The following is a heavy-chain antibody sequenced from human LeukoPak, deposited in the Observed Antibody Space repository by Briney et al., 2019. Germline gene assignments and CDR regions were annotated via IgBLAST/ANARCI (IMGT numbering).Heavy chain of an antibody. Sequence: GGSLRLSCAASGFRFSRYWMTWVRQAPGKGPEWVANINPDGREKYYVDSVKGRFTISRDNAKNSLSLQMNNLRAEDTAVYYCANGGSGSSHYWRDWGGGALVTVSS. V-gene: IGHV3-7*01. D-gene: IGHD3-16*01. CDR3: ANGGSGSSHYWRD. CDR2: INPDGREK. CDR1: GFRFSRYW. J-gene: IGHJ4*02.